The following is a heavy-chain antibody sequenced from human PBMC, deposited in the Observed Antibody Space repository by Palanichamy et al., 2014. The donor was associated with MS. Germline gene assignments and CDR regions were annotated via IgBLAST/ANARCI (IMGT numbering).Heavy chain of an antibody. J-gene: IGHJ3*01. Sequence: QVHLVESGGGVVQPGRSLRLSCVTSGFTFSSYGMHWVRQAPGKGPEWVALISYDGTETYLADSVKGRFTLSRDNSKNTLYLQMNSLRADDTAVYFCAKAATVTVRTVIFPDAFDVWGQGTMVTVSS. CDR1: GFTFSSYG. CDR2: ISYDGTET. V-gene: IGHV3-30*18. D-gene: IGHD2-15*01. CDR3: AKAATVTVRTVIFPDAFDV.